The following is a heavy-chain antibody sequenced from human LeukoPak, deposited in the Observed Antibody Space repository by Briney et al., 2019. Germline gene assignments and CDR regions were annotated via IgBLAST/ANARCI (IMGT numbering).Heavy chain of an antibody. Sequence: SETLPLTGTVFGGSISSYCGSGVRQPPGNGQEWIACISYIGSTKYNPSLKSRVTISVDTSKNQLSLKISSVTAEDTAVYYCAREPGFGSSGYLNWFDPCGRGTLVTVSS. D-gene: IGHD3-22*01. V-gene: IGHV4-59*01. CDR3: AREPGFGSSGYLNWFDP. J-gene: IGHJ5*02. CDR2: ISYIGST. CDR1: GGSISSYC.